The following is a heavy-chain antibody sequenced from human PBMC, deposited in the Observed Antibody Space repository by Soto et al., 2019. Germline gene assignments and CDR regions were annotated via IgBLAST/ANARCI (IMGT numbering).Heavy chain of an antibody. CDR2: ISSSSSTI. CDR1: GFTFSSYS. D-gene: IGHD3-16*02. Sequence: GGSLRLSCAASGFTFSSYSMNWVRQAPGKGLEWVSYISSSSSTIYYADSVKGRFTISRDNAKNSLYLQMNSLRAEDTAVYYCARGQAFLTFGGVISYPYYFDYWGQGTLVTVSS. J-gene: IGHJ4*02. V-gene: IGHV3-48*01. CDR3: ARGQAFLTFGGVISYPYYFDY.